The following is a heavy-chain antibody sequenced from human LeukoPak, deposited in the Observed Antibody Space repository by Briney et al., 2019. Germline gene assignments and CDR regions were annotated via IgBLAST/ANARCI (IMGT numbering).Heavy chain of an antibody. CDR2: IKRDGNEK. V-gene: IGHV3-7*01. CDR3: AKEGAYPIITYDS. Sequence: PGGSLRLSCAASGYTLSMYWMNWVRQAPGKGLEWVANIKRDGNEKNYVDSVKGRFSISRDNAKNSLYLQMDSLRAEDTAVYYCAKEGAYPIITYDSWGQGALVTVSS. J-gene: IGHJ5*01. D-gene: IGHD3-10*01. CDR1: GYTLSMYW.